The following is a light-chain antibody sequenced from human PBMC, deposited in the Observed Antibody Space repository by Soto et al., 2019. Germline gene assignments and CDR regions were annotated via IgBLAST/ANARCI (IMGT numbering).Light chain of an antibody. V-gene: IGLV3-1*01. CDR3: QAWDRSSTDV. CDR1: ALGDKY. J-gene: IGLJ1*01. CDR2: EDN. Sequence: SSELTQPPSVSVSPGQTASITCSGDALGDKYSCWYQQRPGQSPVLVIYEDNKRPSGIPERFSGSNSGNTATLTIGGTQALDEADYYCQAWDRSSTDVFGAGTKVTVL.